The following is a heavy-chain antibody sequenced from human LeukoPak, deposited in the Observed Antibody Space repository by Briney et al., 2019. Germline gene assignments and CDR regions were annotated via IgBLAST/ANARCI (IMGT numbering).Heavy chain of an antibody. V-gene: IGHV3-30-3*01. CDR2: ISYDGSNK. J-gene: IGHJ4*02. Sequence: GRSPRLSCAASGFTFSSYAMHWVRQAPGKGLEWVAVISYDGSNKYYADSVKGRFTISRDNSKNTLYLQMNSLRAEDTAVYYCATPYDSSGYPDYWGQGTLVTVSS. D-gene: IGHD3-22*01. CDR1: GFTFSSYA. CDR3: ATPYDSSGYPDY.